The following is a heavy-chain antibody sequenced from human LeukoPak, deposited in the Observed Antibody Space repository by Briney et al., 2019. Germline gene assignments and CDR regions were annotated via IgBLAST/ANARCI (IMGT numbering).Heavy chain of an antibody. Sequence: SETPSLTCTVSGGSISSYYWSWIRQPAGKGLEWIGRIYTSGSTNYNPSLKSRVTMSVDTSKNQFSLKLSSVTAADTAVYYCARDGWFGELFSFDYWGQGTLVTVSS. CDR2: IYTSGST. J-gene: IGHJ4*02. CDR1: GGSISSYY. CDR3: ARDGWFGELFSFDY. V-gene: IGHV4-4*07. D-gene: IGHD3-10*01.